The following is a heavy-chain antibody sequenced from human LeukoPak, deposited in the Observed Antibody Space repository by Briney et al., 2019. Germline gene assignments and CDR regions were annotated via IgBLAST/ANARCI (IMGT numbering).Heavy chain of an antibody. J-gene: IGHJ5*02. CDR3: ARVTMVAAASYNWFVP. CDR2: IWSDGSNK. CDR1: GFTFSNYG. D-gene: IGHD2-15*01. V-gene: IGHV3-33*01. Sequence: GRSLRLSCAASGFTFSNYGMHWVRQAPGKGLEWVAVIWSDGSNKYYADSVRGRFTISRDNSKNTLYLQMNSLRAEDTAVYYCARVTMVAAASYNWFVPWGRGTLVTVSS.